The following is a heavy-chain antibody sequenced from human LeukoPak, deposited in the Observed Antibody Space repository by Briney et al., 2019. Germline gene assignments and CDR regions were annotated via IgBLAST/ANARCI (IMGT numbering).Heavy chain of an antibody. Sequence: SETLSLTCAVYGGSFSGYYWSWIRQPPGKGLEWIGEINHSGSTNYNLSLKSRVTISVDTSKNQFSLKLSSVTAADTAVYYCARGRVDTAMVISSYYYGMDVWGKGTTVTVSS. D-gene: IGHD5-18*01. V-gene: IGHV4-34*01. CDR3: ARGRVDTAMVISSYYYGMDV. CDR2: INHSGST. CDR1: GGSFSGYY. J-gene: IGHJ6*04.